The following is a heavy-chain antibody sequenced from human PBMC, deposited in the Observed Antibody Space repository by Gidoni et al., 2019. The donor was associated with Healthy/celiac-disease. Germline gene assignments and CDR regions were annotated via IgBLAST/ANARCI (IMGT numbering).Heavy chain of an antibody. CDR3: ARGLNWSRYYYYGMDV. CDR1: GGTFSSYT. CDR2: IIPILGIA. J-gene: IGHJ6*02. V-gene: IGHV1-69*02. Sequence: QVQLVQSGAEVKKPGSSVKVSCKASGGTFSSYTISWVRQAPGQGLEWMGRIIPILGIANYAQKFQGRVTITADKSTSTAYMELSSLRSEDTAVYYCARGLNWSRYYYYGMDVWGQGTTVTVSS. D-gene: IGHD1-1*01.